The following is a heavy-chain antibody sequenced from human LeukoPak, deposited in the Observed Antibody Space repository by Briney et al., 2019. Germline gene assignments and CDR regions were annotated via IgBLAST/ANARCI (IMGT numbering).Heavy chain of an antibody. J-gene: IGHJ6*02. CDR3: AKDTSAGMIVGMDV. V-gene: IGHV3-43*02. CDR2: ISGDGGNT. Sequence: GGSLRLSCAASGFTFDDYAMHWVRQAPGKGLEWVSLISGDGGNTFYADSVKGRFTISRDSSKDSLYLQMNGLRTEDTALYYCAKDTSAGMIVGMDVWGQGTTVTVSS. CDR1: GFTFDDYA. D-gene: IGHD3-22*01.